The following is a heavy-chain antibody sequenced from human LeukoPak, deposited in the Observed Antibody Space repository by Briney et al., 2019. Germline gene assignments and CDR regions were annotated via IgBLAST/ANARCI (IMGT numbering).Heavy chain of an antibody. J-gene: IGHJ3*02. D-gene: IGHD6-13*01. CDR1: GFTFSSYE. V-gene: IGHV3-48*03. Sequence: PGGSLRLSCAASGFTFSSYEMNWVRQAPGKGLEWVSYISSSGSTIYYADSVKGRFTISRDNAKNSLYLQMNSLRSEDTAVYYCARDRSLYSSTWYVPRDGFDIWGQGTMVTVSS. CDR2: ISSSGSTI. CDR3: ARDRSLYSSTWYVPRDGFDI.